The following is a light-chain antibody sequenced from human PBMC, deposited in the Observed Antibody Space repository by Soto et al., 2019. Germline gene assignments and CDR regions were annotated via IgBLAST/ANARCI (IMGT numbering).Light chain of an antibody. Sequence: DIQMTQSPSSVSASIGDTVTITCRASQDISTLLAWYQQKPGKAPKLLIYGASTLESGVPSRFSGRGSGTDFTLTISSLQPEDFVTYFCQQADSFPLTFGGGTKVEMK. V-gene: IGKV1D-12*01. CDR2: GAS. CDR1: QDISTL. J-gene: IGKJ4*01. CDR3: QQADSFPLT.